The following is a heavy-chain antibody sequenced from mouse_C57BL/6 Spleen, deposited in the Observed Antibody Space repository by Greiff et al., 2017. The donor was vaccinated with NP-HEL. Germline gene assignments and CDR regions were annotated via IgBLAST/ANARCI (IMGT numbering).Heavy chain of an antibody. CDR2: IDPETGGT. J-gene: IGHJ2*01. Sequence: QVQLQQSGAELVRPGASVTLSCKASGYTFTDYEMHWVKQTPVHGLEWIGAIDPETGGTAYNQKFKGKAILTADKSSSTAYMELRSLTSEDSAVYYCTRGVLCFDYWGQGTTLTVSS. CDR3: TRGVLCFDY. V-gene: IGHV1-15*01. D-gene: IGHD1-1*01. CDR1: GYTFTDYE.